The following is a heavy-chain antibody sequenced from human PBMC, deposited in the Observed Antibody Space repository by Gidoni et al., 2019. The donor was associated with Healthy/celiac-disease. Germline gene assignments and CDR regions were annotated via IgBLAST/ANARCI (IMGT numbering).Heavy chain of an antibody. CDR1: GFTFSSIA. J-gene: IGHJ4*02. CDR3: AKGPPPVVAATLSAGFDY. CDR2: ISGSGGST. V-gene: IGHV3-23*01. D-gene: IGHD2-15*01. Sequence: EVQLLESEGGLVQPGGSLRLSCAASGFTFSSIAMSWVRQAPGKGLEWVSAISGSGGSTYYADSVKGRFTISRDNSKNTLYLQMNSLRAEDTAVYYCAKGPPPVVAATLSAGFDYWGQGTLVTVSS.